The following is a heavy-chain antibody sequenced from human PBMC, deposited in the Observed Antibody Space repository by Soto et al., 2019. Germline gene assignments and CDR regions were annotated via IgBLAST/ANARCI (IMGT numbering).Heavy chain of an antibody. CDR1: GGSIISSDYY. Sequence: SEPLSLTCTVSGGSIISSDYYWSWIRQPPGKGLEWIGYIYYSGSTSYNPSLKSRFTISVDTSKNQFSLMVSSVTAADTAVYYCAGYCTTTRCLNFDFWGQGSLVTVSS. J-gene: IGHJ4*02. D-gene: IGHD2-2*01. CDR2: IYYSGST. CDR3: AGYCTTTRCLNFDF. V-gene: IGHV4-30-4*01.